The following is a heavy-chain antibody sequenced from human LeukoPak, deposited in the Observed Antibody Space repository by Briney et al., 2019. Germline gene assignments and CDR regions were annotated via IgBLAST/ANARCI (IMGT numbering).Heavy chain of an antibody. CDR2: ISYDGSNK. V-gene: IGHV3-30-3*01. CDR1: GFTFSSYA. D-gene: IGHD1-26*01. CDR3: ARDTIVGATLFDY. J-gene: IGHJ4*02. Sequence: PGGSLRLSCAASGFTFSSYAMHWVRQAPGKGLEWVAVISYDGSNKYYADSVKGRFTISRDNSKNTLYLQMNSLRAEDTAVYYCARDTIVGATLFDYWGQGTLVTVSS.